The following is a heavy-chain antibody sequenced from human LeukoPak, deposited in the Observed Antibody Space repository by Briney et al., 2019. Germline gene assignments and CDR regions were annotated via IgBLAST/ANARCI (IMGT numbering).Heavy chain of an antibody. D-gene: IGHD3-22*01. CDR2: IIPILGIA. CDR1: GYTFTSYY. CDR3: ARDLGYYYDSSGYYEVHEVPAG. Sequence: VASVKVSCKASGYTFTSYYMHWVRQAPGQGLEWMGRIIPILGIANYAQKFQGRVTITADKSTSTAYMELSSLRSEDTAVYYCARDLGYYYDSSGYYEVHEVPAGWGQGTLVTVSS. V-gene: IGHV1-69*04. J-gene: IGHJ4*02.